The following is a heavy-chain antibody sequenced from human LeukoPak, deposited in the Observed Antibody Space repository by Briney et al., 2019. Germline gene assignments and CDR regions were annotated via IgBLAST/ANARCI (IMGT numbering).Heavy chain of an antibody. J-gene: IGHJ6*03. V-gene: IGHV1-18*01. CDR1: GYTFTSYG. CDR2: ISAYNGNT. Sequence: ASVKVSCKASGYTFTSYGISWVRQAPGQGLEWMGWISAYNGNTNYAQKFQGRVTMTRDTSISTAYMELSRLRSDDTAVYYCASGDSTGYYYYMDVWGKGTTVTISS. CDR3: ASGDSTGYYYYMDV. D-gene: IGHD3-22*01.